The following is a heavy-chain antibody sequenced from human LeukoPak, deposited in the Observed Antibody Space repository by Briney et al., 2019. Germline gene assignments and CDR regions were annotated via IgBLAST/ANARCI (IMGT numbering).Heavy chain of an antibody. J-gene: IGHJ5*02. Sequence: SVKVSCKASGGTFSSYAISWVRQAPGQGLEWMGRIIPILGIANYAQEFQGRVTITADKSTSTAYMELSSLRSEDTAVYYCAREQEWEPTLEDPWGQGTLVTVSS. CDR3: AREQEWEPTLEDP. V-gene: IGHV1-69*04. D-gene: IGHD1-26*01. CDR1: GGTFSSYA. CDR2: IIPILGIA.